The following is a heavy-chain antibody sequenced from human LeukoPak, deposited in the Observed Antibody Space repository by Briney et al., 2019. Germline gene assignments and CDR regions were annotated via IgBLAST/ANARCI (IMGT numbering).Heavy chain of an antibody. CDR1: GGSITSTNG. Sequence: GTLSLTCGVSGGSITSTNGWSWVRQPPGQGLEWIGEISLSGLTNYNPSLKSRVTMALDKSKNHLSLNLTSVTAADTAVYYCSRENGAFSPFGYWGQGTLVTVPS. CDR2: ISLSGLT. J-gene: IGHJ4*02. V-gene: IGHV4-4*02. D-gene: IGHD2-8*01. CDR3: SRENGAFSPFGY.